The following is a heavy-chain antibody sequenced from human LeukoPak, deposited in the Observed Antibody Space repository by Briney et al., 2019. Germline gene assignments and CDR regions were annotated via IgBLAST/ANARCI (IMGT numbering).Heavy chain of an antibody. CDR3: SRSQFDY. CDR2: ISGDGTIT. V-gene: IGHV3-74*03. CDR1: CFLFSSYW. J-gene: IGHJ4*02. Sequence: GGSLRLSCEPSCFLFSSYWRLWVRQAPGKGLVWVSRISGDGTITTYADFVKGRFTFSRDNTKNRLPLHINSLKVEDTAIYYCSRSQFDYWGQGVLVTVSS.